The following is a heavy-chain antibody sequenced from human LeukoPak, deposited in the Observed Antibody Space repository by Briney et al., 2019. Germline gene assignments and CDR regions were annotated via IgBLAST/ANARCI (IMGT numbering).Heavy chain of an antibody. V-gene: IGHV1-8*01. D-gene: IGHD6-6*01. J-gene: IGHJ4*02. CDR3: ARAASIAARTAGY. CDR1: GDTSTSYD. CDR2: MNPNSGNT. Sequence: ASAKVSSKPSGDTSTSYDINCGRHTPGQGLECMGWMNPNSGNTSYTQKLQGRVTMTRNTSISTAYMELSSLRSEDTAVYYCARAASIAARTAGYWGQGTLVTVSS.